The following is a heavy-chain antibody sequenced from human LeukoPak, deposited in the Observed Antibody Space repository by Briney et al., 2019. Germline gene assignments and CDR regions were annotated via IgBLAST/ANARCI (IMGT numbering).Heavy chain of an antibody. CDR1: GGSISSYY. CDR3: ARGSPIYAPYYYMVV. J-gene: IGHJ6*03. CDR2: IYYSGST. Sequence: SETLSLTCTVSGGSISSYYWSWIRQPPGKGLEWIGYIYYSGSTNYNPSLKSRVAISVDTSKNQFSLKLSSVTAADTAVYYCARGSPIYAPYYYMVVWGKRTTVTVSS. D-gene: IGHD3-16*01. V-gene: IGHV4-59*01.